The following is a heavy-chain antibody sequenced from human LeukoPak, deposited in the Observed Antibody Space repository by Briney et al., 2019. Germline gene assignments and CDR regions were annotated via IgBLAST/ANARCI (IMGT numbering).Heavy chain of an antibody. Sequence: SVKGSCKASGGTFSSYAISWVRQAPGQGLEWMGRIIPILGIANYAQKFQGRVTITADKSTSTAYMELSSLRSEDTAVYYCARELVGYSYGYDAFDIWGQGTMVTVSS. CDR3: ARELVGYSYGYDAFDI. D-gene: IGHD5-18*01. V-gene: IGHV1-69*04. CDR1: GGTFSSYA. J-gene: IGHJ3*02. CDR2: IIPILGIA.